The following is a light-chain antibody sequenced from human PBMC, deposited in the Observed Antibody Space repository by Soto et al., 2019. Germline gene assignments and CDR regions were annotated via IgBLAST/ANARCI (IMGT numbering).Light chain of an antibody. J-gene: IGKJ1*01. Sequence: EIVLTQSPGTLSLSPGERATLSCRASQSVTSNYLAWYQQNPGQAPRLLIYGASSRATGIPDRFSGSGSGTDFTLTISRLEPEDFAVDYCQQYGSSPWTFGQGTKVEIK. CDR2: GAS. CDR3: QQYGSSPWT. V-gene: IGKV3-20*01. CDR1: QSVTSNY.